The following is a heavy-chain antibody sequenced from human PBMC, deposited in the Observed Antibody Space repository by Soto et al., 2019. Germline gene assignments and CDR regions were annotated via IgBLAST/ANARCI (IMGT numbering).Heavy chain of an antibody. CDR3: ASVDSSGYLPFDY. CDR2: IYYSGST. D-gene: IGHD3-22*01. Sequence: QLLESGPGLVKPSETLSLTCTVSGGSISSSSYYWGWIRQPPGKGLEWIGSIYYSGSTYYNPSLKSRVTISVDTSKNQFSLKLSSVTAADTAVYYCASVDSSGYLPFDYWGQGTLVTVSS. V-gene: IGHV4-39*01. CDR1: GGSISSSSYY. J-gene: IGHJ4*02.